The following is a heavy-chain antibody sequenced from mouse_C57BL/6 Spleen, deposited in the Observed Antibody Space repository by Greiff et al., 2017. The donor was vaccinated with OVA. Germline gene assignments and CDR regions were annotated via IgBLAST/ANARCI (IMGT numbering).Heavy chain of an antibody. J-gene: IGHJ2*01. D-gene: IGHD4-1*01. CDR1: GFTFSSYT. CDR3: ARHGWDGYFDY. Sequence: EVMLVESGGGLVKPGGSLKLSCAASGFTFSSYTMSWVRQTPEKRLEWVATISGGGGNTYYPDSVKGRFTLSRDNAKNTLYLQMSSLRSEDTALYYCARHGWDGYFDYWGQGTTLTVSS. V-gene: IGHV5-9*01. CDR2: ISGGGGNT.